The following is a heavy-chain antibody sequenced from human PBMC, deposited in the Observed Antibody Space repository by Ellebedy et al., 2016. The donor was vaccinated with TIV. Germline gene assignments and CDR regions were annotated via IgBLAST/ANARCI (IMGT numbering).Heavy chain of an antibody. Sequence: GESLKISXEASGFTFRTYGMHWVRQAPGKGLEWVAVIWYDGSNKKYADSVKGRFTISGDNSNNTLYLQMNSLRVEDTAVYYCTRDTYNFDSSGYYFDYWGQGTLVTVSS. J-gene: IGHJ4*02. V-gene: IGHV3-33*01. D-gene: IGHD3-22*01. CDR3: TRDTYNFDSSGYYFDY. CDR1: GFTFRTYG. CDR2: IWYDGSNK.